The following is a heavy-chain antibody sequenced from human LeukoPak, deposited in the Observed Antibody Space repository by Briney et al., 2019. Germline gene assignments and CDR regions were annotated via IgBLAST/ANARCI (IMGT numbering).Heavy chain of an antibody. J-gene: IGHJ4*02. CDR2: INHSGST. CDR1: GGSFSGYY. CDR3: ATHFTFGGVIVDYFDY. Sequence: SETLSLTCAVYGGSFSGYYWSWIRQPPGKGLEWIGEINHSGSTNYNPSLKSRATISVDTSKNQFSLKLSSVTAADTAVYYCATHFTFGGVIVDYFDYWGQGTLVTVSS. D-gene: IGHD3-16*02. V-gene: IGHV4-34*01.